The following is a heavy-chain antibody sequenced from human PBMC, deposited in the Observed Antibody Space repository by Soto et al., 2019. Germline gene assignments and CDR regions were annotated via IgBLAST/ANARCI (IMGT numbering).Heavy chain of an antibody. CDR2: IKQDGSEK. CDR3: ARVKVGRESVVVVAGTDAFDI. Sequence: PGGSLRLSCAASGFTFSSYWMSWVRQAPGKGLEWVANIKQDGSEKYYVDSVKGRFTISRDNAKNSLYLQMNSLRAEDTAVYYCARVKVGRESVVVVAGTDAFDIWGQGTMVTVAS. CDR1: GFTFSSYW. J-gene: IGHJ3*02. V-gene: IGHV3-7*01. D-gene: IGHD2-15*01.